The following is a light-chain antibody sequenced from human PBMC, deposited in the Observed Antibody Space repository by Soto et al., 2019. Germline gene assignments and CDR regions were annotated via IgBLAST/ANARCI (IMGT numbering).Light chain of an antibody. Sequence: IRMTKSPSSLSASTGDRVTITCRASQGISSYLAWYQQKPGKAPKLLIYFAFNLESGVPSRFSSSGSATDFTLTISSLQPEDFATYYCQQLNSYPITFGQGTRLEIK. CDR2: FAF. V-gene: IGKV1-8*01. J-gene: IGKJ5*01. CDR3: QQLNSYPIT. CDR1: QGISSY.